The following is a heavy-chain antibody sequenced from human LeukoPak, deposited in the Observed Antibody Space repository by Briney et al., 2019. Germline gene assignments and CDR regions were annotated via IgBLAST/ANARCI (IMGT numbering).Heavy chain of an antibody. V-gene: IGHV3-53*01. J-gene: IGHJ4*02. D-gene: IGHD5-18*01. CDR1: GFTVSSNY. Sequence: GGSLRLSCAASGFTVSSNYMSWVRQAPGKGLEWVSVIYSGGSTYYADSVKGRFNISRDNSKNTLYLQMNSMRAEDTAVYYCARVEGGYSYGYLDYWGQGTLVTVSS. CDR2: IYSGGST. CDR3: ARVEGGYSYGYLDY.